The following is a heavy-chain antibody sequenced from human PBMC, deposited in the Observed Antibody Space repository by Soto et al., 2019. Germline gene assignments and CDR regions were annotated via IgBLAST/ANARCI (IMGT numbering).Heavy chain of an antibody. CDR2: INPNSGGT. Sequence: ASVKVSCKASGYTFTSYYMHWVRQAPGQGLEWMGWINPNSGGTNYAQKFQGRVTMTRDTSISTAYMELSRLRSDDTAVYYCARAPSGSYPEFDYWGQGTLVTVSS. CDR1: GYTFTSYY. V-gene: IGHV1-2*02. D-gene: IGHD1-26*01. J-gene: IGHJ4*02. CDR3: ARAPSGSYPEFDY.